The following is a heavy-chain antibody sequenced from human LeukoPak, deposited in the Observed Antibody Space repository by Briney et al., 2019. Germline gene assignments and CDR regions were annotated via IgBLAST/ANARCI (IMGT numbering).Heavy chain of an antibody. J-gene: IGHJ4*02. D-gene: IGHD6-13*01. Sequence: GGSLRLSCAASGFTFSSYGMHWVRQAPGKGLEWVAVIWYDGSNKYYADSVKGRFTISRDNSKNTLYLQMNSLRAEDTAVYYCARDPKQQLVLDYWGQGTLVTVSS. CDR1: GFTFSSYG. CDR3: ARDPKQQLVLDY. CDR2: IWYDGSNK. V-gene: IGHV3-33*01.